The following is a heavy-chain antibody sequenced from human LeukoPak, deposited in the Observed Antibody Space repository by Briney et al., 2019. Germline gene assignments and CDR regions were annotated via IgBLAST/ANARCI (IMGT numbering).Heavy chain of an antibody. V-gene: IGHV1-2*02. D-gene: IGHD3-22*01. Sequence: GASVKVSCKASGYTFTGYYMHWVRQAPGQGLEWMGWINPNSGGTNYAQKFQGRVTMTRDTSISTAYMELSRLRSDDTAVYYCARSDDSSGYYWYYFDYWGQGTLVTVSS. J-gene: IGHJ4*02. CDR1: GYTFTGYY. CDR3: ARSDDSSGYYWYYFDY. CDR2: INPNSGGT.